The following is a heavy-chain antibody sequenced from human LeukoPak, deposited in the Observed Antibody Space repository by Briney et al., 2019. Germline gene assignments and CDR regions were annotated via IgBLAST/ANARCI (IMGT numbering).Heavy chain of an antibody. CDR1: GFTFSSYG. CDR2: IWYDGSNK. D-gene: IGHD3-10*01. J-gene: IGHJ4*02. CDR3: ARDYGLGHYGSGSYYNEMCFDY. V-gene: IGHV3-33*01. Sequence: GGSLRLSCAASGFTFSSYGMHWVRQAPGKGLEWVAVIWYDGSNKYYADSVKGRFTISRDNSKNTLYLQMNSLRAEDTAVYYCARDYGLGHYGSGSYYNEMCFDYWGQGTLVTVSS.